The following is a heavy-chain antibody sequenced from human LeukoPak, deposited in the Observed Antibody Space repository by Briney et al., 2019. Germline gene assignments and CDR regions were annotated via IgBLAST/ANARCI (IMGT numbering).Heavy chain of an antibody. V-gene: IGHV4-34*01. J-gene: IGHJ6*03. D-gene: IGHD3-22*01. CDR3: ARGRHDITMIVVVMTSVSYYLDV. Sequence: ETLSLTCAVYGGSFSGYHWTWIRQSPGKGLEWIGDINPSGSTYYNPSLKSRLTISVDTSKNQFSLKLRSVTAADTAVYYCARGRHDITMIVVVMTSVSYYLDVWGKGTTVTAS. CDR1: GGSFSGYH. CDR2: INPSGST.